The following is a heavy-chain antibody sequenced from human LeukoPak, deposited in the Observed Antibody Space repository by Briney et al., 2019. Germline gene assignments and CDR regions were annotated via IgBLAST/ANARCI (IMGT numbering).Heavy chain of an antibody. D-gene: IGHD3-10*01. V-gene: IGHV1-18*01. Sequence: GASLKVSCKTSGYTFTHYVISWVRQAPGQGLEWMGRISPYNGNTKYAQKLQGRVTMTTDTSTSTAYMELSSLRSEDTAVYYCARVRGGWYFDYWGQGTLVTVSS. CDR1: GYTFTHYV. CDR2: ISPYNGNT. CDR3: ARVRGGWYFDY. J-gene: IGHJ4*02.